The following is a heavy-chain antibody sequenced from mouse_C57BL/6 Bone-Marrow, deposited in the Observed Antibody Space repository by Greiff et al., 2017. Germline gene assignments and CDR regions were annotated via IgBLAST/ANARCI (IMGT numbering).Heavy chain of an antibody. CDR3: ARGGASYYSFAWFAY. J-gene: IGHJ3*01. Sequence: VQLQQSGPVLVKPGPSVKISCKASGFTFTDYYMHWVKQSHGKSLEWIGLVYPYNGGTSSNQKFKGKATLTVDTSSSTAYMGRNSLTSEDSAVYYCARGGASYYSFAWFAYWGQGTLVTVSA. V-gene: IGHV1-36*01. CDR2: VYPYNGGT. CDR1: GFTFTDYY. D-gene: IGHD2-12*01.